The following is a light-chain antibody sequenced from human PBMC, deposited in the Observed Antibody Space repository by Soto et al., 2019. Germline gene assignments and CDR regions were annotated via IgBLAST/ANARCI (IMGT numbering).Light chain of an antibody. CDR2: GAS. CDR3: QHYNDWPLT. CDR1: QSVSGN. J-gene: IGKJ4*01. Sequence: DIVMTQSPATLSGSPGERATLSCRASQSVSGNLAWYQQKPGQAPRLLIYGASTRATAFQARFSGSGSGTEFTLTISSLQSEDFAVYYCQHYNDWPLTFGGGTKVDIK. V-gene: IGKV3-15*01.